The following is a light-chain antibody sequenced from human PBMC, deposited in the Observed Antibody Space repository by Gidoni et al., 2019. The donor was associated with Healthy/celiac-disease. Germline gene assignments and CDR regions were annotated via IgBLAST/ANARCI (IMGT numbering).Light chain of an antibody. V-gene: IGKV3-20*01. Sequence: DIVLTQSPGTLSLSPGERATLSCRASQSVSSSYLAGYQQKPGQAPRLLIYGASSRATGIPDRFRGSGSGTDFTLTISRLEPEDFAVYYCQQYGSSPGTFGQGTKVEIK. CDR1: QSVSSSY. CDR3: QQYGSSPGT. CDR2: GAS. J-gene: IGKJ1*01.